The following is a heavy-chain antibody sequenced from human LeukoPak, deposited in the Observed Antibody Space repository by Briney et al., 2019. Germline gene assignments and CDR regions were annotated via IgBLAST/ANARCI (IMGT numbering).Heavy chain of an antibody. D-gene: IGHD3-22*01. CDR2: MYHSGRT. CDR3: AREVVGDQPGFDY. CDR1: GGSISNNNW. Sequence: PSGTLSLTFAVSGGSISNNNWWSWVRQPPGKGLEWIGEMYHSGRTNYNPSLKSRVTISVDTSKNQFSLKLSSVTAADTAVYYCAREVVGDQPGFDYWGQGTLVTVSS. V-gene: IGHV4-4*02. J-gene: IGHJ4*02.